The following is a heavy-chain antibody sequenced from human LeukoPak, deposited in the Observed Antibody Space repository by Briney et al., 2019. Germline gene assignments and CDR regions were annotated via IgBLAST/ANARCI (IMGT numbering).Heavy chain of an antibody. J-gene: IGHJ5*02. CDR2: IYYSGST. Sequence: KASETPSLTCTVCGGSISSRSYYWGWARQPPGKGLEWIVSIYYSGSTFYNPALKSRVTISVDTSKNHFSLRLSSVTTADTAVYYCARHVNPSITMVRGVIRWFDPWGQGTLVTVSS. V-gene: IGHV4-39*01. CDR3: ARHVNPSITMVRGVIRWFDP. CDR1: GGSISSRSYY. D-gene: IGHD3-10*01.